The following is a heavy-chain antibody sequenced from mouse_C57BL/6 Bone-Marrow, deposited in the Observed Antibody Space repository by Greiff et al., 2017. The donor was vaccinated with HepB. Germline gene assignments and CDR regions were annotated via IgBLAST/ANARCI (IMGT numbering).Heavy chain of an antibody. CDR3: VSLYYYGSSQYYYAMDY. D-gene: IGHD1-1*01. CDR1: GFSFNTYA. V-gene: IGHV10-1*01. Sequence: EVMLVESGGGLVQPKGSLKLSCAASGFSFNTYAMNWVRQAPGKGLEWVARIRSKSNNYATYYADSVKDRFTISRDDSESMLYLQMNNLKTEDTAMYYCVSLYYYGSSQYYYAMDYWGQGTSVTVSS. J-gene: IGHJ4*01. CDR2: IRSKSNNYAT.